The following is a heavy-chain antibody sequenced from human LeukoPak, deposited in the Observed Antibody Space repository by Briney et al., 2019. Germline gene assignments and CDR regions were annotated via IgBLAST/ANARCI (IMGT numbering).Heavy chain of an antibody. J-gene: IGHJ4*02. CDR2: VRDGGST. Sequence: SETLSLTCTVSGGSISSNYWSWIRQPPGKGLEWIGYVRDGGSTNYNPSLKSRVTISVDTSKNQFSLKLSSVTAADTAVYYCARDVTPATVWGQGTLVAVS. CDR1: GGSISSNY. CDR3: ARDVTPATV. V-gene: IGHV4-59*01. D-gene: IGHD3-16*01.